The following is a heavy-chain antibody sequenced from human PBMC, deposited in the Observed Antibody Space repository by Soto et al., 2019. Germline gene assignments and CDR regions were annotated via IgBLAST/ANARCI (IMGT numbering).Heavy chain of an antibody. Sequence: QVLLQESGPGLVQPFGTLSLSCVVSGVSIGSNFYWGWVRQPPGKGLEWLGDLSHIGCVNYNPSLKSRVTISMDKSQHQFSLKLDSMTAADTAVYYCARSLGWYAVDYWGQGTLVSVSS. CDR2: LSHIGCV. V-gene: IGHV4-4*02. J-gene: IGHJ4*02. CDR3: ARSLGWYAVDY. CDR1: GVSIGSNFY. D-gene: IGHD6-19*01.